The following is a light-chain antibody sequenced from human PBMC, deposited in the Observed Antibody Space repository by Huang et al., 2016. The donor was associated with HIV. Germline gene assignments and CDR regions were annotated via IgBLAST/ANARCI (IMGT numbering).Light chain of an antibody. Sequence: EVMLTPSPSIWSLSLGGPGTISCKASQSVGSYGAWYQQRPGRRPRLLLYDTSNRDAGIPTRCSGSGSGTDCTLTISGLESGDLGVFYCQQRSTWPLTFGGGTKVA. V-gene: IGKV3-11*01. CDR1: QSVGSY. CDR3: QQRSTWPLT. J-gene: IGKJ4*01. CDR2: DTS.